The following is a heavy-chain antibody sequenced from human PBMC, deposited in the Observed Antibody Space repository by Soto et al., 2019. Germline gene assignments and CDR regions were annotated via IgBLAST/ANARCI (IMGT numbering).Heavy chain of an antibody. D-gene: IGHD5-18*01. J-gene: IGHJ4*02. CDR3: AKDKGVTAMKYYFDY. CDR2: ILYDGSTT. CDR1: GFTFSTYN. V-gene: IGHV3-30*18. Sequence: GGSLRLSCAASGFTFSTYNMHWVRQAPGKGLEWVAYILYDGSTTYYADSVKGRFTISRDNSKNTLYLQMSSLRPEDTALYYCAKDKGVTAMKYYFDYWGQGTLVTVSS.